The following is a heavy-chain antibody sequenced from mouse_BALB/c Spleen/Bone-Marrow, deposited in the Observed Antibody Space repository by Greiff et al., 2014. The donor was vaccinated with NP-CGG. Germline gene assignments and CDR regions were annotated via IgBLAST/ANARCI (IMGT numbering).Heavy chain of an antibody. CDR1: GFNIKNTY. Sequence: VQLQQYGAALVKPGASVKLSCTASGFNIKNTYMHWVKQRPEQGLEWIGRIDPANGNTKYDPKFQGKATITADTSSNTAYLQLSSLTSEDTAVYYCANYYYGSHFDYWGQGTTLTVSS. CDR2: IDPANGNT. CDR3: ANYYYGSHFDY. D-gene: IGHD1-1*01. V-gene: IGHV14-3*02. J-gene: IGHJ2*01.